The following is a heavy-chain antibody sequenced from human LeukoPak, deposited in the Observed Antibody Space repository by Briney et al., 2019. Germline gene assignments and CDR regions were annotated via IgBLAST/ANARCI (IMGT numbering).Heavy chain of an antibody. CDR2: IIPILGIA. CDR1: GGTFSSYA. D-gene: IGHD4-17*01. CDR3: ASVKGTTTGTPDYYYYYGMDV. V-gene: IGHV1-69*04. Sequence: SVKVSCKSSGGTFSSYAISWVRQAPGHGLEWMGRIIPILGIANYAQKFQGRVTITADKSTSTAYLELSSLRSEDTAVYYCASVKGTTTGTPDYYYYYGMDVWGQGTTVTVSS. J-gene: IGHJ6*02.